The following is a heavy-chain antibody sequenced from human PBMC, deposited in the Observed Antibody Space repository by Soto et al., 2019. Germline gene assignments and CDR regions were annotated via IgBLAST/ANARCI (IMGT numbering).Heavy chain of an antibody. D-gene: IGHD3-22*01. Sequence: EVQLVESGGGLVQPGGSLRLSCAASGFNFSIYNMNWVRQAPGKGLEWVAYISSSGSTIYYADSVKGRFTISRDNAKNSLYLQMNSLRDEDTAVYYCASWYFSDSSGFPFDYWGQGTLITVSS. CDR2: ISSSGSTI. CDR3: ASWYFSDSSGFPFDY. V-gene: IGHV3-48*02. J-gene: IGHJ4*02. CDR1: GFNFSIYN.